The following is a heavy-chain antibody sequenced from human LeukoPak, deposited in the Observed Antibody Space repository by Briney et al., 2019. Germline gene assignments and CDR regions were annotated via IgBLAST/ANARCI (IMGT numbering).Heavy chain of an antibody. Sequence: PSQTLSLTCAVSGGSISSYYWSWIRQPAGKGLEWIGRIYTSGSTNYNPSLKSRVTMSVDTSKNQFSLKLSSVTAADTAVYYCARSSDYYDTMDVWGQGTTVAVSS. D-gene: IGHD3-22*01. CDR3: ARSSDYYDTMDV. V-gene: IGHV4-4*07. CDR1: GGSISSYY. CDR2: IYTSGST. J-gene: IGHJ6*02.